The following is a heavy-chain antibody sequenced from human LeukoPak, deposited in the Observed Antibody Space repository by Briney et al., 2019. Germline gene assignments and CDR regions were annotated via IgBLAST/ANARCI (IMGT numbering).Heavy chain of an antibody. J-gene: IGHJ1*01. CDR3: ARDHYDILTGREYFQH. CDR1: GGSISIGSYY. Sequence: PSETLSLTCTVSGGSISIGSYYWSWIRQTAGKGLEWIGRIYTSGSTNYNPSLKSRVTISVDTSKNQFSLKLSSVTAADTAVYYCARDHYDILTGREYFQHWGQGTLVTVSS. V-gene: IGHV4-61*02. CDR2: IYTSGST. D-gene: IGHD3-9*01.